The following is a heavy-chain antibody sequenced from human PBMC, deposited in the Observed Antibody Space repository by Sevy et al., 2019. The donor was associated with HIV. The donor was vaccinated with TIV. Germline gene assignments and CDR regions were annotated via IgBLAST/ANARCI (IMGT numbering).Heavy chain of an antibody. CDR3: ASQEYSSGWSPYLG. Sequence: GGSLRLSCAASGFTFSSYAMHWVRQAPGKGLEWVAVISYDGSNKYYADSVKGRFTISRDNSKNTLYLQMNSLRAEDTAVYYCASQEYSSGWSPYLGWGQGTRVTVSS. CDR2: ISYDGSNK. V-gene: IGHV3-30*04. J-gene: IGHJ4*02. D-gene: IGHD6-19*01. CDR1: GFTFSSYA.